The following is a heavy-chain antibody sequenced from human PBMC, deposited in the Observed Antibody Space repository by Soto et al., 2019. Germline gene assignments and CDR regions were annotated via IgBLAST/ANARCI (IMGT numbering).Heavy chain of an antibody. CDR1: GFSLSTSGVG. D-gene: IGHD4-17*01. CDR3: AHSRYYVDYSLLDY. Sequence: QITLKESGPTLVKPTQTLTLTCTFSGFSLSTSGVGVGWIRQPPGKALEWLALIYWDDDKRYSPSLKCRLTLTNDNSQNQEVLTMSKMDPVDTNTHYCAHSRYYVDYSLLDYWGQGTLVTVSS. CDR2: IYWDDDK. J-gene: IGHJ4*02. V-gene: IGHV2-5*02.